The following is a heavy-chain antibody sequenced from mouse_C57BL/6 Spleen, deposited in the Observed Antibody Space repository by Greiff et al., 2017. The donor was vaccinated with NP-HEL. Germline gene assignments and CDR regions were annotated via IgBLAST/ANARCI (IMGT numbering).Heavy chain of an antibody. V-gene: IGHV1-18*01. CDR1: GYTFTDYN. D-gene: IGHD2-5*01. CDR2: INPNNGGT. CDR3: ARDSIVKGYWYFDV. Sequence: VQLQQSGPELVKPGASVKIPCKASGYTFTDYNMDWVKQSHGKSLEWIGDINPNNGGTIYNQKFKGKATLTVDKSSSTAYMELRSLTSEDTVVYYCARDSIVKGYWYFDVWGTGTTVTVSA. J-gene: IGHJ1*03.